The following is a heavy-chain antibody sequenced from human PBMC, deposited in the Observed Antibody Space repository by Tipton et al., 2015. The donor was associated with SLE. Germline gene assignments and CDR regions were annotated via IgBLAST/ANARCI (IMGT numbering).Heavy chain of an antibody. J-gene: IGHJ4*02. D-gene: IGHD2-2*01. CDR2: INGDGSVT. Sequence: GSLRLSCETSGFNFSSYWMHWVRQVPGKGLVWVSRINGDGSVTSYGGSVKGRFTIARDNAKNTLFLYMNSLRVEDTAFYYCARGIDPTSSRISDYWGQGTLVSVSS. V-gene: IGHV3-74*01. CDR1: GFNFSSYW. CDR3: ARGIDPTSSRISDY.